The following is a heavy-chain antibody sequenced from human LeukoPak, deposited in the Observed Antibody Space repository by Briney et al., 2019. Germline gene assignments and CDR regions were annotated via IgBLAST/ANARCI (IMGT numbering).Heavy chain of an antibody. V-gene: IGHV3-23*01. CDR3: AKGSSGYFADL. CDR1: GFIFNNYG. D-gene: IGHD3-22*01. CDR2: ISNDGGGT. Sequence: VSLRLSCAASGFIFNNYGLMWVRQAPGKGLEWVSAISNDGGGTQYADFVEGRFTISRDNSKNTLFLQMSSLRAEDTALYYCAKGSSGYFADLWGQGTLVTVSS. J-gene: IGHJ5*02.